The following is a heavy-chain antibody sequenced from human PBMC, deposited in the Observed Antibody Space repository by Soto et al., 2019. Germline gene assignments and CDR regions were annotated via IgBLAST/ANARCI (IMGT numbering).Heavy chain of an antibody. CDR1: GYTFTSYG. V-gene: IGHV1-18*01. CDR3: ARDRELTGTTSSGYYYYYGMDV. Sequence: ASVKVSCKASGYTFTSYGISWGRQAPGQGLEWMGWISAYNGNTNYAQKLQGRVTMTTDTSTSTAYMELRSLRSDDTAVYYCARDRELTGTTSSGYYYYYGMDVWGQGTTVTVSS. D-gene: IGHD1-7*01. CDR2: ISAYNGNT. J-gene: IGHJ6*02.